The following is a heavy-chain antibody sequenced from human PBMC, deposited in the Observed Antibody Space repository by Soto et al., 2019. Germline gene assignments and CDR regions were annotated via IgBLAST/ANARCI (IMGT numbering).Heavy chain of an antibody. CDR1: GFTFSSYG. D-gene: IGHD2-2*01. CDR2: IWYDGSNK. CDR3: ARDWGGLVRSTLYGMDV. V-gene: IGHV3-33*01. J-gene: IGHJ6*02. Sequence: QVQLVESGGGVVQPGRSLRLSCAASGFTFSSYGMHWVRQAPCKGLEWVAVIWYDGSNKYYADSVKGRFTISRDNSKNTLYLQMNSLRAEDTAVYYCARDWGGLVRSTLYGMDVWGQGTTVTVSS.